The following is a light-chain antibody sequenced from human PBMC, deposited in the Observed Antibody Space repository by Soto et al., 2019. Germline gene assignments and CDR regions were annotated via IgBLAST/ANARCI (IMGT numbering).Light chain of an antibody. CDR1: QSVSSN. Sequence: EIVMTQSPATLSVSPGEGATLSCRASQSVSSNLAWYQQKPGQAPRLLIHDASTRATGIPARFSGSGSGTECPLTICNLQSEDFTVYYGQPYNNWPYTFGQRTKLEIK. V-gene: IGKV3-15*01. J-gene: IGKJ2*01. CDR3: QPYNNWPYT. CDR2: DAS.